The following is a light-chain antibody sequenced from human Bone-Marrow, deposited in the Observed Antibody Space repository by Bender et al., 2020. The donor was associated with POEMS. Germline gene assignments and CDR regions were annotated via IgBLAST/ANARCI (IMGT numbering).Light chain of an antibody. CDR2: EDS. V-gene: IGLV3-10*01. CDR1: ALPEKY. Sequence: SYELTQPPSVSVSPGQTARITCSGNALPEKYAYWYQQMTGQAPVLVIHEDSKRPSGIPERFSASNSGTMATLTISGAQVDDEADYYCYSADSSDIPVFGGGTKLTVV. CDR3: YSADSSDIPV. J-gene: IGLJ3*02.